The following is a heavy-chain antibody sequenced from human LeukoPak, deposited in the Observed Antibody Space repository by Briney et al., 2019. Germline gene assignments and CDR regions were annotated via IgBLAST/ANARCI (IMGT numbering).Heavy chain of an antibody. CDR2: IKQDGSEK. CDR1: GFTFSSYH. J-gene: IGHJ5*02. CDR3: ARGPYDILTGYYRGPWFDP. V-gene: IGHV3-7*01. D-gene: IGHD3-9*01. Sequence: GGSLRLSCAASGFTFSSYHMNWVRQAPGKGLEWVANIKQDGSEKYYVDSVKGRFTISRDNAKNSLYLQMNSLRAEDTAVYYCARGPYDILTGYYRGPWFDPWGQGTLVTVSS.